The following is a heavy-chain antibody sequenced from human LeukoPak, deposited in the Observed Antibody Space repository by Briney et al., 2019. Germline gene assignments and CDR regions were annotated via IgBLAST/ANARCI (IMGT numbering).Heavy chain of an antibody. CDR2: ISAYNGNT. J-gene: IGHJ6*03. CDR3: ARDMPSGYSESDYYYYYMDV. Sequence: GASVKVSCKASGYTFTGYYMHWVRQAPGQGLEWMGWISAYNGNTNYAQKLQGRVTMTTDTSTSTAYMELRSLRSDDTAVYYCARDMPSGYSESDYYYYYMDVWGKGTTVTVSS. V-gene: IGHV1-18*04. CDR1: GYTFTGYY. D-gene: IGHD3-3*01.